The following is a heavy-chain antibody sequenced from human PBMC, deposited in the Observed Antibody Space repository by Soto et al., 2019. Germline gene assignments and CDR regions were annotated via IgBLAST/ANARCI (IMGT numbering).Heavy chain of an antibody. J-gene: IGHJ6*02. CDR2: INPNSGGT. V-gene: IGHV1-2*02. CDR3: ARSLLDEYSSSWRSAYYGMDV. CDR1: GFTFSAYY. Sequence: ASVKVSCKASGFTFSAYYIYWVRQAPGQGLEWIGWINPNSGGTNNAQKFQGRVTMTRDTSTSTVYMELSALISDDTAVYYCARSLLDEYSSSWRSAYYGMDVWGQGTTVIVSS. D-gene: IGHD6-13*01.